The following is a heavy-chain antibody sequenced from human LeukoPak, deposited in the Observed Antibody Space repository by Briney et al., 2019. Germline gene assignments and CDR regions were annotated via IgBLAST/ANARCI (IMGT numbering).Heavy chain of an antibody. CDR3: AKDSVGYCSSTSCSDY. D-gene: IGHD2-2*01. Sequence: PGGSLRLSCAASGFTFSSYAMSWVRQAPGKGLEWVSAISGSGGSTYYADSVKGRFTISRDNSKNTLYLQMNSLRAEDTAVYYCAKDSVGYCSSTSCSDYWGQGTLVTASS. J-gene: IGHJ4*02. V-gene: IGHV3-23*01. CDR1: GFTFSSYA. CDR2: ISGSGGST.